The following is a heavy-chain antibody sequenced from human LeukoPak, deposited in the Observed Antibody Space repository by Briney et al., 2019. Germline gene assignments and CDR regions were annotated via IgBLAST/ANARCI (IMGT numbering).Heavy chain of an antibody. V-gene: IGHV3-48*01. Sequence: GGSLRLSCAASGIAFRSYSMSWVRQAPGKGLEWVAYISSSTSNIFYADSVKGRFTISRDHAKDSVLLQMNSLRVEDTALYFCARDGVMAETPFYFDSWGQGALVTVSS. CDR2: ISSSTSNI. D-gene: IGHD2-21*01. CDR3: ARDGVMAETPFYFDS. CDR1: GIAFRSYS. J-gene: IGHJ4*02.